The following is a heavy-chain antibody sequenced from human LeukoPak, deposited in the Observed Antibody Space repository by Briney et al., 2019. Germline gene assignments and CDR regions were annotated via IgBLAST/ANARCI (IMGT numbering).Heavy chain of an antibody. V-gene: IGHV1-18*01. Sequence: ASVKVSCKASGYTFTSYGISWVRQAPGQGLEWMGWISAYNGNTNYAQKLQGGVTMTTDTSTSTAYMELRSLRSDDTAVYYCARDPPRITIFGVVPLHRMDVWGQGTTVTVSS. J-gene: IGHJ6*02. CDR2: ISAYNGNT. CDR1: GYTFTSYG. CDR3: ARDPPRITIFGVVPLHRMDV. D-gene: IGHD3-3*01.